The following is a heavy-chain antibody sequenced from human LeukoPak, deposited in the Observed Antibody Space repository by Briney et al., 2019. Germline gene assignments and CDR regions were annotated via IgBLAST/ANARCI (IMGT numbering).Heavy chain of an antibody. CDR1: GFTFSSYS. V-gene: IGHV3-21*01. CDR3: VRGIRGAYHYFEY. D-gene: IGHD3-10*01. CDR2: ISSSSTYI. J-gene: IGHJ4*02. Sequence: GGSLRLSCAASGFTFSSYSMNWVRQAPGKGPEWVSSISSSSTYIYYAVSVKGRFTISRDNAESSLYLQMNSLRAEDTAVYYCVRGIRGAYHYFEYWGQGTLVTVSS.